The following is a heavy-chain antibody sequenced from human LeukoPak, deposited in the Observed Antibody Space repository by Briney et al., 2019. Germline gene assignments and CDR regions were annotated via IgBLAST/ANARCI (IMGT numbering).Heavy chain of an antibody. D-gene: IGHD2-21*02. J-gene: IGHJ4*02. CDR3: ARESPACGEDCYFDY. CDR1: GFTFGSYA. CDR2: ISYDGTNK. V-gene: IGHV3-30-3*01. Sequence: GGSLRLPCAASGFTFGSYAMHWVRQAPGRGLEWAAGISYDGTNKYYADSVKGRFTISRDNSKNTLYLQMNSLRTDDTAVYYCARESPACGEDCYFDYWGQGTLVTVSS.